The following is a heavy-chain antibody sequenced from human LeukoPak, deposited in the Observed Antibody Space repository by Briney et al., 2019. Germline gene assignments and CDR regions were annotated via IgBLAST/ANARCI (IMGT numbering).Heavy chain of an antibody. CDR1: GYTFTDYY. D-gene: IGHD2-2*01. Sequence: ASVKVSCKVSGYTFTDYYMHWVQRAPGKGLERMGLVDPEDGETIYAEKFQGRVTITADTSTDTAYMELSSLRSEDTAVYYCATYDRRDCISTSCYVAGSSGWYRDYWGQGTLVTVSS. CDR3: ATYDRRDCISTSCYVAGSSGWYRDY. CDR2: VDPEDGET. J-gene: IGHJ4*02. V-gene: IGHV1-69-2*01.